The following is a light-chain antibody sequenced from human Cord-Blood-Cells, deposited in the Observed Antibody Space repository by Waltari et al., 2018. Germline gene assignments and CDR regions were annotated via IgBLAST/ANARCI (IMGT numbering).Light chain of an antibody. CDR1: SSDVGGYNY. J-gene: IGLJ3*02. Sequence: QSALPQPASVSGSPGQSITIPCPGTSSDVGGYNYVSWYQQPPGKAPKLMIYDVSNRPSGVSNRFSGSKSGNTASLTISGLQAEDEADYYCSSYTSSSTWVFGGGTKLTVL. V-gene: IGLV2-14*01. CDR2: DVS. CDR3: SSYTSSSTWV.